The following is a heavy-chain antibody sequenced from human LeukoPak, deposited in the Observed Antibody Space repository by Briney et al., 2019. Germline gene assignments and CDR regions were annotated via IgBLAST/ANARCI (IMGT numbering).Heavy chain of an antibody. D-gene: IGHD1-7*01. CDR2: IIPIFGTA. CDR1: GGTFSSYA. J-gene: IGHJ5*02. Sequence: VASVKVSCKASGGTFSSYAISWVRQAPGQGLEWMGGIIPIFGTANYAQKFQGRVTITTDESTSTAYMELSSLRSEDTAVYYCARDNYAGANWFGPWGQGTLVTVSS. V-gene: IGHV1-69*05. CDR3: ARDNYAGANWFGP.